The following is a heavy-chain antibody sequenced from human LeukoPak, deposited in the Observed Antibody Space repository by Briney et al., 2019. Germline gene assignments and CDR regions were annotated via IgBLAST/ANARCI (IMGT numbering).Heavy chain of an antibody. J-gene: IGHJ6*03. CDR1: GFTFRNHG. V-gene: IGHV3-23*01. D-gene: IGHD3-3*01. CDR3: AKGAEEGVVITAVYYYYMDV. Sequence: QSGGSLRLSCVTSGFTFRNHGMSWFRPAPGKGLEWVSTISGSGYNTYYADSVMGRFTISRDSSKNTLFLQMNDLRAEDTAVYYCAKGAEEGVVITAVYYYYMDVWGKGTTVSISS. CDR2: ISGSGYNT.